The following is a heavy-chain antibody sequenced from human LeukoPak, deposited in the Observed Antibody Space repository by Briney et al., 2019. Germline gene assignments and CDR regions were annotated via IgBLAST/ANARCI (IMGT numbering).Heavy chain of an antibody. CDR3: ARGWFGEFYIRYYYMDV. J-gene: IGHJ6*03. Sequence: SVKVSCKASGGTFSSYAISWVRQAPGQGLEWMGRIIPIFGTANYAQKFQGRVTITTDESTSTAYMELSSLRSEDTAVYYCARGWFGEFYIRYYYMDVWGKGTTVTVSS. CDR2: IIPIFGTA. V-gene: IGHV1-69*05. D-gene: IGHD3-10*01. CDR1: GGTFSSYA.